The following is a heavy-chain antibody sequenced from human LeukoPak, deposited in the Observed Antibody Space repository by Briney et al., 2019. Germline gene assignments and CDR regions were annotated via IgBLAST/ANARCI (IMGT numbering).Heavy chain of an antibody. J-gene: IGHJ4*02. CDR3: ATDPGHSGMDH. CDR2: INPQSGGT. D-gene: IGHD3-10*01. V-gene: IGHV1-2*02. Sequence: ASVKVSCKTSGFHFFSYYIHWVRQAPGQGLDWVGWINPQSGGTRYAQKFQDRVTVTSDVSINTAYMELSRLRSDDTAVYYCATDPGHSGMDHWGQGSLVTVSS. CDR1: GFHFFSYY.